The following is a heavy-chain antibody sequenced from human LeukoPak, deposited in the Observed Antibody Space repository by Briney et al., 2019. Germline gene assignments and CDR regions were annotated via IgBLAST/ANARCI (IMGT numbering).Heavy chain of an antibody. J-gene: IGHJ4*02. Sequence: GGSLRLSCAASEFPVSSNYMSWVRQAPGKGLEWVSVIHSDGSSYYADSVKGRFSISTDNAKNSLYLQMNSLRVEDTAVYYCARGPTYGSRSDFLEYWGLGTLVTVSS. CDR2: IHSDGSS. V-gene: IGHV3-53*01. CDR1: EFPVSSNY. D-gene: IGHD3-10*01. CDR3: ARGPTYGSRSDFLEY.